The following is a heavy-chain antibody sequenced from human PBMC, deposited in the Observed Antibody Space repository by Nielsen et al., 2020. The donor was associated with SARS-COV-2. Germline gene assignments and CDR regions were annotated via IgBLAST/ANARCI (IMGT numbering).Heavy chain of an antibody. Sequence: GSLRLSCAVYGGAFSDYYWTWIRQPPGRGLEWIGEIDHSGSTNYDPSLKSRVSISMDTSKNQFSLNLYSVAAADTAVYYCAGRKHDFWSGFYGMDVWGQGTTVTVSS. CDR1: GGAFSDYY. CDR2: IDHSGST. J-gene: IGHJ6*02. V-gene: IGHV4-34*01. D-gene: IGHD3-3*01. CDR3: AGRKHDFWSGFYGMDV.